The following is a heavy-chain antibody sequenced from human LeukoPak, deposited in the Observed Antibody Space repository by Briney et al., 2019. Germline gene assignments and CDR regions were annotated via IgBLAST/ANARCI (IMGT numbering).Heavy chain of an antibody. D-gene: IGHD3-22*01. CDR1: GITFSSYA. CDR2: ISGSGHRT. J-gene: IGHJ4*02. V-gene: IGHV3-23*01. CDR3: AKDLSTYDSSGYYLRPFDY. Sequence: GGSLRLSCAASGITFSSYAMSWVRQAPGKGLEWVSAISGSGHRTYYADSVKGRFTISRDNSKNTLYLQMNSLRAEDTAVYYCAKDLSTYDSSGYYLRPFDYWGQGTLVTVSS.